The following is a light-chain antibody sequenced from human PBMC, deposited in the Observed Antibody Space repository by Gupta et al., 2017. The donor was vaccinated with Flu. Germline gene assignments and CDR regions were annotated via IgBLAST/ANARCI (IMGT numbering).Light chain of an antibody. CDR1: SIDVSAYNY. CDR3: SSYTSSSTPVV. CDR2: EVS. V-gene: IGLV2-14*01. J-gene: IGLJ3*02. Sequence: QSALTQPASVSGSPGQSITLSCSGTSIDVSAYNYVSWYQQHPGKAPKLIIYEVSNRPSGVSNRFSGSKSDSTASLTISGLQAEDEADYYCSSYTSSSTPVVFGGGTKLTVL.